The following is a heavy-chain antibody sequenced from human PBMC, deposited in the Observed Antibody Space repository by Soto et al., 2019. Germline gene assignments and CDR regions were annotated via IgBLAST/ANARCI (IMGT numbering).Heavy chain of an antibody. CDR1: GFSFGSYS. V-gene: IGHV3-23*01. CDR3: ARWSYLDY. Sequence: GCLRVACAASGFSFGSYSLSWVRQAPGKGLEWVSTISGSDGKTFYADSVKGRFSISRDTSQSTLYLQMNSLRADDTAMYYCARWSYLDYWGQGTRVTVYS. D-gene: IGHD3-3*01. J-gene: IGHJ4*02. CDR2: ISGSDGKT.